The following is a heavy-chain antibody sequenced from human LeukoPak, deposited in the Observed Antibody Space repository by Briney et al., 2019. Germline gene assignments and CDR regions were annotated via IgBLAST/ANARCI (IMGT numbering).Heavy chain of an antibody. CDR2: VYHSGNT. Sequence: IPSGTLSLTCVASGGSISSNNWWSWVRQPPGKGLEWIGEVYHSGNTNYNPSLKSRVTISVDKSKNQFSLRLSSVTAADTAVYYCASLYYYDSTGYYWRGFDYWGQGTLVTVSS. J-gene: IGHJ4*02. D-gene: IGHD3-22*01. CDR1: GGSISSNNW. V-gene: IGHV4-4*02. CDR3: ASLYYYDSTGYYWRGFDY.